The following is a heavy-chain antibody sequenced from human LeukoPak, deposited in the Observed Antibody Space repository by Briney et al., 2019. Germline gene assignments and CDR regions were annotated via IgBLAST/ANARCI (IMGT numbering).Heavy chain of an antibody. CDR1: GFFFNTYW. D-gene: IGHD2/OR15-2a*01. CDR2: INSDGSKT. Sequence: GGPLRLSCAASGFFFNTYWMHWVRQAPGKWLVWVSRINSDGSKTSHADSVKGRFTISRDNAKNTLYLQMNGLRAEDTAVYYCAREGSLEYYFDYWGRGTLVTVSS. J-gene: IGHJ4*02. CDR3: AREGSLEYYFDY. V-gene: IGHV3-74*01.